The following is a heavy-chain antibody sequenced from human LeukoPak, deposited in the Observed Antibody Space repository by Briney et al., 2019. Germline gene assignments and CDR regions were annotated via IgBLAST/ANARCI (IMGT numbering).Heavy chain of an antibody. D-gene: IGHD6-13*01. CDR2: IYYSGST. CDR3: ARDRGSSSWYPGYYYGMDV. Sequence: SETLSLTCTVSGGSISSYYWSWIRQPPGKGLEWIEYIYYSGSTNYNPSLKSRVTISVDTSKNQFSLKLSSVTAADTAVYYCARDRGSSSWYPGYYYGMDVWGQGTTVTVSS. J-gene: IGHJ6*02. CDR1: GGSISSYY. V-gene: IGHV4-59*01.